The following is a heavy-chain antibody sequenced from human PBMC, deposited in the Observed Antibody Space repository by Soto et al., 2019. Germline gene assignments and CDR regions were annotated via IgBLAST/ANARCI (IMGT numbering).Heavy chain of an antibody. J-gene: IGHJ2*01. Sequence: EVQLVESGGGLVQPGGSLRLSCAASGLMFNSYAMHWVRQAPGKGLEYVSAISSLGDSTFYANSVKDRFTISRDNSKNTLYLQMGSLRAEDMAVYYCARRTAGWYFDLWGPGTLVTVSS. D-gene: IGHD2-21*02. CDR1: GLMFNSYA. CDR3: ARRTAGWYFDL. CDR2: ISSLGDST. V-gene: IGHV3-64*01.